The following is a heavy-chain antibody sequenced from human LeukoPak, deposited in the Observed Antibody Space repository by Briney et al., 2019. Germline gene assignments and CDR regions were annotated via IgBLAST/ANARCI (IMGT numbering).Heavy chain of an antibody. Sequence: ASVKVSCKASGYTFTSYGISWVRQAPGQGLEWMGWISAYNGNTNYAQRLQGRVTMTTDTSTSTAYMELRSLRSDDTAVYYCARSSCSGGSCYSLFDYYYYYMDVWGKGTTVTISS. J-gene: IGHJ6*03. D-gene: IGHD2-15*01. CDR3: ARSSCSGGSCYSLFDYYYYYMDV. V-gene: IGHV1-18*01. CDR1: GYTFTSYG. CDR2: ISAYNGNT.